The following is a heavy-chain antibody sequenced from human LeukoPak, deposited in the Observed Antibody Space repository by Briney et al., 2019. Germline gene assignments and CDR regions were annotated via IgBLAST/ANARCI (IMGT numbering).Heavy chain of an antibody. CDR2: IYPGDSDT. Sequence: GESLKISCKGFGYSFTSYWIGWVRQMPGKGLEWMGTIYPGDSDTRYSPSFQGQVTISADKSINTAYPQWSSLKASDSAIYYCARRHDNSEWFESWGQGALVTVSS. J-gene: IGHJ5*01. CDR3: ARRHDNSEWFES. CDR1: GYSFTSYW. V-gene: IGHV5-51*01. D-gene: IGHD5-24*01.